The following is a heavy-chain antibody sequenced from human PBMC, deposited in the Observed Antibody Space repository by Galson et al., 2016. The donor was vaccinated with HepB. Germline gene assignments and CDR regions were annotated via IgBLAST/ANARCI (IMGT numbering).Heavy chain of an antibody. V-gene: IGHV6-1*01. J-gene: IGHJ4*02. CDR1: GDSVSSNSGA. Sequence: CAISGDSVSSNSGAWNWIRQSPSRGLEWLGRTYYRSNYYNDHAVSVRSRITINPDTSKNHFSLLLTSVTPEDTAVYYCARAGGLNENFYFDYWGQGTLVTVSS. D-gene: IGHD1-1*01. CDR2: TYYRSNYYN. CDR3: ARAGGLNENFYFDY.